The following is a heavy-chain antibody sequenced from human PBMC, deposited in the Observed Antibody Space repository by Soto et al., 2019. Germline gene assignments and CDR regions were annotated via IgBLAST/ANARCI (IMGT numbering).Heavy chain of an antibody. V-gene: IGHV4-34*01. CDR1: GLYFSGYY. J-gene: IGHJ6*02. CDR3: ARVTAARGYYYYYGMDV. Sequence: SATLSLPCALYGLYFSGYYWSLIRQPPGKGREWIGEINHSGSTNYNPSLKSRVTISVDTSKNQFSLKLSSVTAADTAVYYCARVTAARGYYYYYGMDVWGQGNTVNVS. D-gene: IGHD6-6*01. CDR2: INHSGST.